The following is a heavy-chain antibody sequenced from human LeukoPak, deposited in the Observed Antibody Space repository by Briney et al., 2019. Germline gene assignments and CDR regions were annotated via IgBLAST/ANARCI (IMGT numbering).Heavy chain of an antibody. V-gene: IGHV4-59*01. CDR3: ARLLLAPGATGNGAFDI. J-gene: IGHJ3*02. CDR1: GGSISSYY. CDR2: IYYSGST. D-gene: IGHD1-26*01. Sequence: SETLSLTCTVSGGSISSYYWSWIRQPPGKGLEWIGYIYYSGSTNYNPSLKSRVTISVDTSKNQFSLKLSSVTAADTAVYYCARLLLAPGATGNGAFDIWGQGTMVTVSS.